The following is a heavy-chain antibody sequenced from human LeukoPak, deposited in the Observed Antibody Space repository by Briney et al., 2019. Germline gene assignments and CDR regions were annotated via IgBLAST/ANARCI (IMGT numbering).Heavy chain of an antibody. CDR1: GDSISSSSYY. CDR3: ARDKREDSSGWGFSIFDY. V-gene: IGHV4-39*07. D-gene: IGHD6-19*01. J-gene: IGHJ4*02. Sequence: SETLSLTCTVSGDSISSSSYYWGWIRQPPGKGLEWIGEIYHSGSTNYNPSLKSRVTISVDKSKNQFSLKLSSVTAADTAVYYCARDKREDSSGWGFSIFDYWGQGTLVTVSS. CDR2: IYHSGST.